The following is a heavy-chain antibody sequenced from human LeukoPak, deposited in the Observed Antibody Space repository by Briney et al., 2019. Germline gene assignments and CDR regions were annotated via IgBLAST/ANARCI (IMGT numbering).Heavy chain of an antibody. J-gene: IGHJ4*02. CDR2: ISSSGSTI. CDR3: AREVSSWGPYYFDY. V-gene: IGHV3-11*04. Sequence: GGSLRLSCAASGFIFSDYYMNWIRQAPGKGLEWVSYISSSGSTIYYADSVKARFTISRDNAKNSLYLQMNSLRAEDTAVYYCAREVSSWGPYYFDYWGQGTLVTVSS. CDR1: GFIFSDYY. D-gene: IGHD6-13*01.